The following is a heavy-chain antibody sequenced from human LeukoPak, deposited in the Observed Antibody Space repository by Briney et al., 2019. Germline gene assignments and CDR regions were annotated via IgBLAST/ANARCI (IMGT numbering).Heavy chain of an antibody. Sequence: SQTLSLTCTVSGGSISSGSYYWSWIRQPAGKGLEWIGEINHSGSTNYNPSLKSRVTISVDTSKNQFSLKLSSVTAADTAVYYCARDRYRGYSYGYVDYWGQGTLVTVSS. CDR2: INHSGST. D-gene: IGHD5-18*01. CDR1: GGSISSGSYY. CDR3: ARDRYRGYSYGYVDY. V-gene: IGHV4-61*09. J-gene: IGHJ4*02.